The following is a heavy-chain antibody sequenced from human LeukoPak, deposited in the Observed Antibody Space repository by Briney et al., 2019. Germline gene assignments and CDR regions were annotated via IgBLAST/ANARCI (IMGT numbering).Heavy chain of an antibody. J-gene: IGHJ4*02. Sequence: PGGSLRLSCAASGLTFSSYAMSWVRQAPGKGLEWVSAISGSGGSTYYADSVKGRFTISRDNSKNTLYLQMNSLRAEDTAVYYCAKDGRYCSSTSCQTLVDYWGQGTLVTVSS. CDR1: GLTFSSYA. V-gene: IGHV3-23*01. CDR3: AKDGRYCSSTSCQTLVDY. D-gene: IGHD2-2*01. CDR2: ISGSGGST.